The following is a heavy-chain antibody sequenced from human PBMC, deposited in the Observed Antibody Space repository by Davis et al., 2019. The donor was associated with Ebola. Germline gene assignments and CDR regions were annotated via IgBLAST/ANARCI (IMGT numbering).Heavy chain of an antibody. D-gene: IGHD3-22*01. Sequence: GESLKISCAASGFTFDDYTMHWVRQAPGKGLEWVSLISWDGGSTYYADSVKGRFTISRDNSKNTLYLQMNSLRAEDTAVYYCARDPAYYYDSSGSAAFDIWGQGTMVTVSS. CDR2: ISWDGGST. CDR1: GFTFDDYT. V-gene: IGHV3-43*01. J-gene: IGHJ3*02. CDR3: ARDPAYYYDSSGSAAFDI.